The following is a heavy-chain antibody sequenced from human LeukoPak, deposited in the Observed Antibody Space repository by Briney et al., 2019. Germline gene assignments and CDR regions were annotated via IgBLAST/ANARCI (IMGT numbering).Heavy chain of an antibody. CDR1: GFTFSSYR. CDR2: ISSSSSYI. Sequence: GGSLRLSCAASGFTFSSYRMNWVRQAPGKGLEWVSSISSSSSYIYYADSVKGRFTISRDNAKNSLYLQMKSLRAEDTAVCYCARKYDFWSGYYKAGVFDYWGQGTLVTVSS. V-gene: IGHV3-21*01. D-gene: IGHD3-3*01. J-gene: IGHJ4*02. CDR3: ARKYDFWSGYYKAGVFDY.